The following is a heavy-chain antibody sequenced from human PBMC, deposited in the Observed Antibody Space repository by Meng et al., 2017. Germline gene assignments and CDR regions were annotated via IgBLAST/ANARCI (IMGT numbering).Heavy chain of an antibody. CDR1: GDSVSSNSAA. V-gene: IGHV6-1*01. J-gene: IGHJ4*02. CDR2: AYYRSKWYH. CDR3: ARGSYSFDS. Sequence: QIQPQQSGPGLVKPSQTLSLICAISGDSVSSNSAAWNWNRQSPSRGLEWLGRAYYRSKWYHDYAESVKSRISIGPDTSKNQFSLQLRSVTPEDSAVYYCARGSYSFDSWGQRTLVTVSS. D-gene: IGHD1-26*01.